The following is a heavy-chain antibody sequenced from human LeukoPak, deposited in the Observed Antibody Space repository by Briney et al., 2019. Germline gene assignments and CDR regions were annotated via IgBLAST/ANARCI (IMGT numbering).Heavy chain of an antibody. J-gene: IGHJ4*02. CDR3: AKDLIDYDFWSGEGY. Sequence: GRSLRLSCAASGFTFSSYAMHWVRQAPGKGLEYVSAISSNGGSTYYANSVKGRFTISRDNSKNTLYLQMGSLRAEDMAVYYCAKDLIDYDFWSGEGYWGQGTLVTVSS. CDR1: GFTFSSYA. V-gene: IGHV3-64*01. CDR2: ISSNGGST. D-gene: IGHD3-3*01.